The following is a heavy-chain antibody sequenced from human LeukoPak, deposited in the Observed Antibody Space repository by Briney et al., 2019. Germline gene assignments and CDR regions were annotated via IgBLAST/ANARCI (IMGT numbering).Heavy chain of an antibody. CDR1: GYTFTGYY. V-gene: IGHV1-2*04. CDR2: INPSSGGT. Sequence: GASVKVSCKASGYTFTGYYMHWVRQAPGQGLEWMGWINPSSGGTNYAQKFQGWVTMTRDSSISTAYMELSRLRSDDTAVYYCARGREIEVVVTAPASMDVWGQGTTVTVSS. D-gene: IGHD2-15*01. CDR3: ARGREIEVVVTAPASMDV. J-gene: IGHJ6*02.